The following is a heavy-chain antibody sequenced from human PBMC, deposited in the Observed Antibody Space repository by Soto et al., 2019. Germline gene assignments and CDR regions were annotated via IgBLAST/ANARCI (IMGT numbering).Heavy chain of an antibody. CDR2: INGDGRTT. CDR3: ARGAAGRYYSDY. V-gene: IGHV3-74*01. CDR1: GFTFSSYW. Sequence: VQLVESGGGLVQPGGSLRLSCAASGFTFSSYWIHWVRQAPGKGLVWVSRINGDGRTTNYADSVRGQFAISRHNDKYTLYLQMNSLKAEDTAVYYCARGAAGRYYSDYWGQGTLVTVSS. J-gene: IGHJ4*02. D-gene: IGHD2-15*01.